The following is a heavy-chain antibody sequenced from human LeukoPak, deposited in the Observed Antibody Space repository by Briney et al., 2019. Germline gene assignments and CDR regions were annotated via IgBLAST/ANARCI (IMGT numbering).Heavy chain of an antibody. CDR3: AKDLYYGSGSYFYYYYGMDV. CDR2: ISGSSTTI. Sequence: GGSLRLSCAASGFTFSSYSMNWVRQAPGKGLEWVSYISGSSTTIYYADSVKGRFTISRDNARNSLYLQMNSLRAEDTAVYYCAKDLYYGSGSYFYYYYGMDVWGQGTTVTVSS. D-gene: IGHD3-10*01. J-gene: IGHJ6*02. CDR1: GFTFSSYS. V-gene: IGHV3-48*01.